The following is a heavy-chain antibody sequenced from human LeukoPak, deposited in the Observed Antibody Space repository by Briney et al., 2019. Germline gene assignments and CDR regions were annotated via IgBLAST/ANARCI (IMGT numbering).Heavy chain of an antibody. CDR2: ISAYNGNT. CDR3: ARDRAYYYDSSGYYSGPLYWYFDL. J-gene: IGHJ2*01. CDR1: GYTFTSYG. D-gene: IGHD3-22*01. Sequence: VASVKVSCKAAGYTFTSYGISWVRQAPGQGLEWMGWISAYNGNTNYAQKLQGRVTMTTDTSTSTAYMELRSLRSDDTAVYYCARDRAYYYDSSGYYSGPLYWYFDLWGRGTLVTVSS. V-gene: IGHV1-18*01.